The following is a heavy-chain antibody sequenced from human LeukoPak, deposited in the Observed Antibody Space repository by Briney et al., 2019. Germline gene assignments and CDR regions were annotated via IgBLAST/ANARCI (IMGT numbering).Heavy chain of an antibody. Sequence: GGSLRLSCAASGFTFSSYWMHWVRQAPGKGLVWVSRINSDGRSTSYADSVKGRFTISRDSAKNTLYLQMNSLRAEDTAVYYCARVTIFGVVATFDYWGQGTLVAVSP. J-gene: IGHJ4*02. CDR1: GFTFSSYW. D-gene: IGHD3-3*01. CDR2: INSDGRST. V-gene: IGHV3-74*01. CDR3: ARVTIFGVVATFDY.